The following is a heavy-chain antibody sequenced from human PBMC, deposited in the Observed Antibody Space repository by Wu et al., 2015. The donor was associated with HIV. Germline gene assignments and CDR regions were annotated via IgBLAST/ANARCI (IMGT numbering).Heavy chain of an antibody. CDR1: GGTFSSYA. D-gene: IGHD1-1*01. V-gene: IGHV1-69*05. Sequence: QVHLEQSGAEVKKPGSSVKVSCKASGGTFSSYAISWVRQAPGQGLEWMGGIIPIFGTANYAQKFQGRVTITTDESTSTAYMELSSLRSEDTAVYYCARSPRYNWNDYVTSYYGMDVWGQGTTVTVSS. CDR2: IIPIFGTA. J-gene: IGHJ6*02. CDR3: ARSPRYNWNDYVTSYYGMDV.